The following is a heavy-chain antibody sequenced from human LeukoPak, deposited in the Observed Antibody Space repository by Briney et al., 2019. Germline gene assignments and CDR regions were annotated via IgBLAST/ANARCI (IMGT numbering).Heavy chain of an antibody. CDR1: GFTFRTFG. D-gene: IGHD3-3*01. Sequence: PGGSLRLSCAASGFTFRTFGIHWVRQAPGKGLEWVAVISNDGTNRYFGDSVKGRYADSEKGRFTISRDNSKNTSYLQMDRLRTEDTAVYYCAKDFLGSSKAFDTWGQGTMVTVSS. CDR2: ISNDGTNR. CDR3: AKDFLGSSKAFDT. J-gene: IGHJ3*02. V-gene: IGHV3-30*18.